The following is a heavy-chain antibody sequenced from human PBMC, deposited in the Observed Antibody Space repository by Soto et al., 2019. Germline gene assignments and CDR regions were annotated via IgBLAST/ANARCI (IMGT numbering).Heavy chain of an antibody. J-gene: IGHJ5*02. V-gene: IGHV6-1*01. CDR2: TYYRSKWYN. CDR1: GDSVSSNSAA. D-gene: IGHD6-13*01. Sequence: QTLSLTCAISGDSVSSNSAAWNWIRQSPSRGLEWLGRTYYRSKWYNDYAVSVKSRITINPDTSKNQFSLQLNSVTPEDTAVYYGATEASGSWYVLRGWFDPWGQGTLVAVSS. CDR3: ATEASGSWYVLRGWFDP.